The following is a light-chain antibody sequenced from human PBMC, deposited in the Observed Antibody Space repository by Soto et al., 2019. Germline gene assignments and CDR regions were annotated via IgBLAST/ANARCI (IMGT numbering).Light chain of an antibody. CDR3: SSYGGYNNVV. CDR2: EVN. Sequence: LTQPPSASGSPGQSVTISCTGTSSDVGGYNYVSWFQQHPGKAPKLIIHEVNQRPSGVPDRFSGSKSGNTASLTVSGLQAEDEGTYYCSSYGGYNNVVFXTGTKVTVL. J-gene: IGLJ1*01. V-gene: IGLV2-8*01. CDR1: SSDVGGYNY.